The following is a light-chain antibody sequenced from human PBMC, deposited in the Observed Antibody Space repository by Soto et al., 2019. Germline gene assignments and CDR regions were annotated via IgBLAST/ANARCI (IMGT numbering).Light chain of an antibody. V-gene: IGKV3-20*01. J-gene: IGKJ1*01. CDR2: GAS. Sequence: EIVLTQSPGTLSLSPGERATLSCRASQSVSSSYLAWYQQKPGQAPRLLIYGASSRATGIPGRFSGSGSGTDFTLTISRLEPEDFAVYYCQQYRGWPRTFGQGTKVEIK. CDR3: QQYRGWPRT. CDR1: QSVSSSY.